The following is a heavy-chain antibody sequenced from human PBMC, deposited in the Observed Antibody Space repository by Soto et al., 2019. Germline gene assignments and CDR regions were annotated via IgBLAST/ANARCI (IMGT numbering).Heavy chain of an antibody. CDR2: ISYDGSNK. CDR3: AKGRKHYYFDY. V-gene: IGHV3-30*18. Sequence: QVQLVESGGGVVQPGRSLRLSCAASGFTFSSYGMHWVRQAPGKGLEWVAVISYDGSNKYYADSVKGRFTISRDNSKNTLYLQMNSLRAEDTAVYYCAKGRKHYYFDYWGQGTPVTVSS. CDR1: GFTFSSYG. J-gene: IGHJ4*02.